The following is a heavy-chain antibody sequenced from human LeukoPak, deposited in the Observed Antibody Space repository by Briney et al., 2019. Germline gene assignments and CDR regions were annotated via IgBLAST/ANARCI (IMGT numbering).Heavy chain of an antibody. D-gene: IGHD3-3*01. CDR2: INPCGGST. Sequence: ASVKVSCKASGYTFTSYYMHWVRQAPGQGLEWMGIINPCGGSTSYAQKFQGRVTMTRDTSTSTVYMELSSLRSEDTAVYYCARDLIGGPAYDFWSGPLGYWGQGTLVTVSS. V-gene: IGHV1-46*01. CDR1: GYTFTSYY. J-gene: IGHJ4*02. CDR3: ARDLIGGPAYDFWSGPLGY.